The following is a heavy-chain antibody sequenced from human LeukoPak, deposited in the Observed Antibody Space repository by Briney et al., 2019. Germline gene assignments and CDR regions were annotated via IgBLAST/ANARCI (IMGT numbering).Heavy chain of an antibody. D-gene: IGHD2-21*02. J-gene: IGHJ5*02. CDR2: VNPNSGGT. CDR1: GYTFTGYY. V-gene: IGHV1-2*02. CDR3: ARTSTAEWFDP. Sequence: ASVKVSCKASGYTFTGYYMHWVRQAPGRGLEWMGWVNPNSGGTNYAQKFQGRVTMTRDTSISTAYMELSRLRSDDTAVYYCARTSTAEWFDPWGQGTLVTVSS.